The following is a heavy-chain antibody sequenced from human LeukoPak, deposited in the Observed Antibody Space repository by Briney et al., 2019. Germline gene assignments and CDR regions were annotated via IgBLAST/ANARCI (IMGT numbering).Heavy chain of an antibody. Sequence: PSETLSLTCTVSGGSISSSSYYWGWIRQPAGKGLEWIGSIFYSGSTYYNPSLKSRVTISVDTSKNQFSLNLSSVTAADTAVYYCARDRLGCTGGSCYSDYYYYMDVWGKGTTVTVSS. CDR2: IFYSGST. J-gene: IGHJ6*03. CDR1: GGSISSSSYY. V-gene: IGHV4-39*07. D-gene: IGHD2-15*01. CDR3: ARDRLGCTGGSCYSDYYYYMDV.